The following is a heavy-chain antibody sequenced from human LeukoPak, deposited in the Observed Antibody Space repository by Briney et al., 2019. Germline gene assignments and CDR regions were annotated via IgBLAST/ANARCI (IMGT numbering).Heavy chain of an antibody. D-gene: IGHD4-17*01. J-gene: IGHJ5*02. Sequence: GGSLRLSCAASGFTFSSYSMNWVRQAPGKGLEWVSSISSSSSYIYYADSVKGRFTISRDNAKNSLYLQMNSLRAEDTAVYYCARDIRDDYGDYPSTVNWFDPWGQGTLVTVSS. CDR3: ARDIRDDYGDYPSTVNWFDP. CDR2: ISSSSSYI. V-gene: IGHV3-21*01. CDR1: GFTFSSYS.